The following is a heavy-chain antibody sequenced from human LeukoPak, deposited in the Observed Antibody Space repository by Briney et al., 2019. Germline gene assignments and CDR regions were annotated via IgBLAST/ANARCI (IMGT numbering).Heavy chain of an antibody. Sequence: GGSLRLSCAVSGFTFSSYWMHWVRQAPGKGLVWVSRINRDGSSTSYADFVKRRFTISRDNTKNTLHLQMNSLRAEDTAVYYCAREMLAAVAAQSWGQGTLVTVSS. D-gene: IGHD6-19*01. CDR2: INRDGSST. CDR1: GFTFSSYW. CDR3: AREMLAAVAAQS. V-gene: IGHV3-74*01. J-gene: IGHJ5*02.